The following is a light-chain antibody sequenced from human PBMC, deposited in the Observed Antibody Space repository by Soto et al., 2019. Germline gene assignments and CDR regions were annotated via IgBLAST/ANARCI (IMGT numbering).Light chain of an antibody. Sequence: EIVLTQSPATLSSSPGERATLSCRASQSVSSSYLAWYQQKPGQAPRLVIFDASNRANGVPARFGGSGSGTDFTLTINSLEPEDFAVYYCQQRNVWPPITFGQGTRLEI. CDR3: QQRNVWPPIT. CDR1: QSVSSSY. CDR2: DAS. J-gene: IGKJ5*01. V-gene: IGKV3-11*01.